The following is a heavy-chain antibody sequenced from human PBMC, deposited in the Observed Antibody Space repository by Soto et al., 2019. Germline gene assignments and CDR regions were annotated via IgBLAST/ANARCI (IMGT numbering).Heavy chain of an antibody. CDR2: IIPIFGAA. J-gene: IGHJ6*02. V-gene: IGHV1-69*01. Sequence: QVQLLQSGAEVKKPGSSVKVSCKASGGTFSSYAISWVRQAPGEGLEWMGGIIPIFGAAHYAQNFQGRVTITADDSASTVYMELSSLRSEDTALYFCVRELRGCYAMDVWGQGTTVTVSS. CDR3: VRELRGCYAMDV. D-gene: IGHD2-2*01. CDR1: GGTFSSYA.